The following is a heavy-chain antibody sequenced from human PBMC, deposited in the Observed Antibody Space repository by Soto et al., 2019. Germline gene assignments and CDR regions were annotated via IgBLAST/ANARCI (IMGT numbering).Heavy chain of an antibody. D-gene: IGHD3-10*01. CDR2: ISWNSGSI. CDR1: GFTFDDYS. J-gene: IGHJ3*02. CDR3: AKGGQTGGAFDI. V-gene: IGHV3-9*01. Sequence: GGSLRLSCAASGFTFDDYSMHWVRHAPGKGLEWVSGISWNSGSIGYADSVKGLFTISRDNAKNSLYLQMNSLRAEDTALYYCAKGGQTGGAFDIWGQGTMVTVSS.